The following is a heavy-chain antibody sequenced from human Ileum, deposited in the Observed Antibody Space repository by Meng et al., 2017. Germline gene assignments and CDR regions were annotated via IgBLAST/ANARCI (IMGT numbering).Heavy chain of an antibody. CDR2: ITYSGDNT. D-gene: IGHD2-15*01. J-gene: IGHJ2*01. CDR3: VKVALWRTDFYWYFDL. Sequence: EEQLLDSGGDLVQPVGSLRLACAAFGFIFSNYGMSWVLQAPGKGLEWVSSITYSGDNTYYTPSVKGRFTISRDNSKSTLYLQVNSLRAEDTAVYFCVKVALWRTDFYWYFDLWGRGTLVTVSS. CDR1: GFIFSNYG. V-gene: IGHV3-23*01.